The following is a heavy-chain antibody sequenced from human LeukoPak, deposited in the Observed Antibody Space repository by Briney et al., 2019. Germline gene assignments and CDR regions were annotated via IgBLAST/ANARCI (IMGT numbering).Heavy chain of an antibody. Sequence: GGSLRLSCAASEFTFSSYSMNWVRQAPGKGLEWVSYITNSGNSKSYADSVKGRFTISRDNTKNSLYLQMNGLRAEDTAVYYCVRDGNRGYDMDVWGQGTAVTVSS. CDR1: EFTFSSYS. J-gene: IGHJ6*02. V-gene: IGHV3-48*01. CDR2: ITNSGNSK. CDR3: VRDGNRGYDMDV. D-gene: IGHD3-10*01.